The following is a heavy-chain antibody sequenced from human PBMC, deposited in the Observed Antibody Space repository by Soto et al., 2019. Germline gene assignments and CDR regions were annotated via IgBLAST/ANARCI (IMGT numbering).Heavy chain of an antibody. J-gene: IGHJ4*02. D-gene: IGHD1-26*01. Sequence: GRSLILTYAPPGFSFSSFWMDWFRQAPGKWLEWVANIKGDGSQTYYLDSVKGRFTVSRDNAENSVFLQMNSLRVEDTAVYYCSWSLNHWGQGT. CDR1: GFSFSSFW. V-gene: IGHV3-7*01. CDR2: IKGDGSQT. CDR3: SWSLNH.